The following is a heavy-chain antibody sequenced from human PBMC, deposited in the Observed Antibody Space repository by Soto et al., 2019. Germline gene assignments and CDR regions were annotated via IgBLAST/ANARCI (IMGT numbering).Heavy chain of an antibody. CDR3: ARDGSPNFWSGYYTGDWFDP. CDR1: GGTFSSYT. J-gene: IGHJ5*02. V-gene: IGHV1-69*04. Sequence: GASVKVSCKASGGTFSSYTISWVRPAPGQGLEWMGRIIPILGIANYAQKFQGRVTMTADKSTSTAYMELRSLRFDDTAVYYCARDGSPNFWSGYYTGDWFDPWGQGTLVTVSS. D-gene: IGHD3-3*01. CDR2: IIPILGIA.